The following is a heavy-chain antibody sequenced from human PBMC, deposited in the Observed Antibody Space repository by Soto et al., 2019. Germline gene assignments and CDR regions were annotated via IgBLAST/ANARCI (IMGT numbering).Heavy chain of an antibody. D-gene: IGHD5-12*01. J-gene: IGHJ5*02. V-gene: IGHV3-30*18. Sequence: QVQLVESGGGVVQPGRSLRLSCTASGFTFNNSGIHWFRQAPGKGLEWVAVISEAGSSKYYADAVKGRFTISRDNSKNTLYRQMNSLRTGDTAVFYCAKGCGRGYDLCGSWGQGTLVTVSS. CDR2: ISEAGSSK. CDR3: AKGCGRGYDLCGS. CDR1: GFTFNNSG.